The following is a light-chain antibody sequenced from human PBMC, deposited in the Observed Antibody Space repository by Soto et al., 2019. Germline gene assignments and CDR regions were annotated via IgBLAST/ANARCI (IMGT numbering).Light chain of an antibody. CDR1: SSDVGGYNY. V-gene: IGLV2-8*01. Sequence: QSALTQPPSASGSPGLSVTISCTGTSSDVGGYNYVSWYQQHPGKAPKLMIYEVNKRPSGVPNRFSGSKSGNTASLTVSGLQAEDEADYYCSSYAGSNIGVFGGGTKLTVL. J-gene: IGLJ2*01. CDR2: EVN. CDR3: SSYAGSNIGV.